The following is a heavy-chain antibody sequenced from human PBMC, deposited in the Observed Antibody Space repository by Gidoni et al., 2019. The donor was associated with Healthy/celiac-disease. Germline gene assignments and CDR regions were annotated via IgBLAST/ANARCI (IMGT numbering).Heavy chain of an antibody. CDR3: ARDYDYVWGSYRYTVGY. V-gene: IGHV1-46*01. CDR2: INPSGGIT. J-gene: IGHJ4*02. CDR1: RYTFTSYY. D-gene: IGHD3-16*02. Sequence: QVQLVQSGAEVKKPGASVKVSCKSSRYTFTSYYMHWVRQAPGQGLEWMGIINPSGGITSYAQKFQGRVTMTRDTSTSTVYMELSSLRSEDTAVYYCARDYDYVWGSYRYTVGYWGQGTLVTVSS.